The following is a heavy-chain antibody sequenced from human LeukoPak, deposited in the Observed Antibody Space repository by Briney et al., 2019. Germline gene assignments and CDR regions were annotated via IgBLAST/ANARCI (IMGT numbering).Heavy chain of an antibody. CDR3: AKPLYSGSYPAAFDI. Sequence: ASVKVSCKASGYTFTSYDINWVRQPTGQGLEWMGWMNPNSGNTGYAQKFQGRVTITRNTSISTAYMELSSLRSEDTAVYYCAKPLYSGSYPAAFDIWGQGTMVTVSS. CDR2: MNPNSGNT. V-gene: IGHV1-8*03. CDR1: GYTFTSYD. J-gene: IGHJ3*02. D-gene: IGHD1-26*01.